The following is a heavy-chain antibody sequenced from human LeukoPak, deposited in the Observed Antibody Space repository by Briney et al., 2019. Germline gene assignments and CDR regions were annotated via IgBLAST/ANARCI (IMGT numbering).Heavy chain of an antibody. Sequence: TSETLSLTCAVYGGSFSGYYWSWIRQPPGKGLEWIGEINHSGSTNYNPSLKSRVTISVDTSKNQFSLKLSSVTAADTAVYYCARFLLFGWNTTVKGDYFDYWGQGTLVTVSS. J-gene: IGHJ4*02. D-gene: IGHD4-17*01. CDR3: ARFLLFGWNTTVKGDYFDY. V-gene: IGHV4-34*01. CDR1: GGSFSGYY. CDR2: INHSGST.